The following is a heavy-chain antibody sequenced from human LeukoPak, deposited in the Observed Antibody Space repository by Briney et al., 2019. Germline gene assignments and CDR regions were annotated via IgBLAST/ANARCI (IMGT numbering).Heavy chain of an antibody. CDR1: GFTFDDYA. V-gene: IGHV3-9*01. CDR3: AKGTHYYDSSGYYCYFDY. J-gene: IGHJ4*02. CDR2: ISWNSGSI. D-gene: IGHD3-22*01. Sequence: PGRSLRLSCAASGFTFDDYAMHWVRQAPGKGLEWVSGISWNSGSIGYADSVKGRFTISRDNAKNSLYLQMNSLRAEDTALYYCAKGTHYYDSSGYYCYFDYWGQGTLVTVSS.